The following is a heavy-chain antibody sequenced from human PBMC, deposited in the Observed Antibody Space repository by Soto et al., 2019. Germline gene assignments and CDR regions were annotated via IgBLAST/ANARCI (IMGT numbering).Heavy chain of an antibody. V-gene: IGHV1-2*02. CDR3: ARGYCSSTSCYHSPYYYYGMDV. D-gene: IGHD2-2*01. CDR1: GYTFTGYY. J-gene: IGHJ6*02. CDR2: INPNSGGT. Sequence: GASVKVSCKASGYTFTGYYMHWVRQAPGQGLEWMGWINPNSGGTNYAQKFQGRVTMTRDTSISTAYMELSRLRSDATAVYYCARGYCSSTSCYHSPYYYYGMDVWGQGTTVTVSS.